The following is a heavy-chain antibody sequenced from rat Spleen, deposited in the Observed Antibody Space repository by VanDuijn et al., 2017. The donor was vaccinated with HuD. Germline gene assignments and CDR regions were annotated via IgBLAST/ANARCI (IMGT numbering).Heavy chain of an antibody. CDR1: GYSITSNY. V-gene: IGHV3-1*01. CDR2: ISYSGST. CDR3: ARSPMAADVMDA. J-gene: IGHJ4*01. D-gene: IGHD1-12*02. Sequence: EVQLQESGPGLVKPSQSLSLTCSVTGYSITSNYWGWIRKFPGNKMEWMGYISYSGSTNNNPSLKSRISITRDTSKNQFCLQVNSVTTEDTATYYCARSPMAADVMDAWGQGASVTVSS.